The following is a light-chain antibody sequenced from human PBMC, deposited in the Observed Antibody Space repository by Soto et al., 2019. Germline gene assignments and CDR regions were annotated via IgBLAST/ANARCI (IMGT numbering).Light chain of an antibody. CDR1: QSISRW. J-gene: IGKJ5*01. V-gene: IGKV1-39*01. CDR2: AAS. Sequence: DIQMTQSPSTLSASAGDRVTITCRASQSISRWLAWYQQKPGKAPKLLIYAASSLQSGVPSRFSGSGSGTDFTPTISSLQPEDFATYYCQQSYSTPPITFGQGTRLEIK. CDR3: QQSYSTPPIT.